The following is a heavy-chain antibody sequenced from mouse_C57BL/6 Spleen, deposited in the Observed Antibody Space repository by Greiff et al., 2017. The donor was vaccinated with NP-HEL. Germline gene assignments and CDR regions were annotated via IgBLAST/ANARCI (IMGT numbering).Heavy chain of an antibody. V-gene: IGHV1-26*01. CDR1: GYTFTDYY. J-gene: IGHJ2*01. CDR3: ARYEDYYGMGY. Sequence: EVQLQQSGPELVKPGASVKISCKASGYTFTDYYMNWVKQSHGKSLEWIGDINPNNGGTSYNQKFKGKATLTVDKSSSTAYMELRSLTSEDSAVYYCARYEDYYGMGYWGQGTTLTVSS. CDR2: INPNNGGT. D-gene: IGHD1-1*01.